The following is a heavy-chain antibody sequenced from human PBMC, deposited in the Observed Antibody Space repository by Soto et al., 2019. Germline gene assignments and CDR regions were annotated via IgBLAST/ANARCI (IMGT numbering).Heavy chain of an antibody. J-gene: IGHJ4*02. CDR1: GGSISTYGYY. D-gene: IGHD1-26*01. V-gene: IGHV4-31*02. Sequence: PSETLSLTXSVSGGSISTYGYYWSWIRQLPGKGLEWIGYIHSSGNTYYNPSLKSRVTISADTSKSQFSLMVTSVTAADTAVYYCAARGSYFAYWGQGALVTVSS. CDR3: AARGSYFAY. CDR2: IHSSGNT.